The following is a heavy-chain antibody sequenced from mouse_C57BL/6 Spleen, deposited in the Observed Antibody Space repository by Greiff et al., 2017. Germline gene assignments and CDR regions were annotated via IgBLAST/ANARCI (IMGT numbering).Heavy chain of an antibody. Sequence: VKLVESGAELVRPGASVTLSCKASGYTFTDYEMHWVKQTPVHGLEWIGAIDPETGGTAYNQKFKGKAILTADKSSSTAYMELRSLTSEDSAVYYCTRYYGSSPLYAMDYWGQGTSVTVSS. V-gene: IGHV1-15*01. CDR1: GYTFTDYE. CDR3: TRYYGSSPLYAMDY. J-gene: IGHJ4*01. D-gene: IGHD1-1*01. CDR2: IDPETGGT.